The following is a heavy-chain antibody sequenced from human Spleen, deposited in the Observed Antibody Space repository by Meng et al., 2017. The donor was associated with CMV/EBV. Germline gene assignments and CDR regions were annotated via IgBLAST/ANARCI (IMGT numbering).Heavy chain of an antibody. V-gene: IGHV3-74*03. D-gene: IGHD1-26*01. J-gene: IGHJ4*02. CDR1: GFTLRRYW. CDR2: IDSDGRDI. CDR3: ARGVAESLGWEMGF. Sequence: EVQLVESGGGLVQRGGSLRLSCAVSGFTLRRYWMHWVRQAPGKGLEWVSRIDSDGRDITYADSVRGRFTISRDDAKNTLYLQMNSLRVEDTAVYYCARGVAESLGWEMGFWGQGTLVTVYS.